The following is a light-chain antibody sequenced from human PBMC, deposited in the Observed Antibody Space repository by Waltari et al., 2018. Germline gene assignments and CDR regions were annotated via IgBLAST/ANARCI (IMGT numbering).Light chain of an antibody. Sequence: DIQMTQSPSSLSASVGDRVTITCRARQSISSYLNWYQQKPGKAPKLLIYAAFSLQSGVPSRFSGGGSGTDFTLTISSLQPEDFATYYCQQSYSTPLFGGGTKV. CDR1: QSISSY. CDR2: AAF. CDR3: QQSYSTPL. J-gene: IGKJ4*01. V-gene: IGKV1-39*01.